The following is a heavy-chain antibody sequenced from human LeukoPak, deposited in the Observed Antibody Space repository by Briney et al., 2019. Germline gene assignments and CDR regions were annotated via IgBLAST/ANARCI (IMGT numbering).Heavy chain of an antibody. J-gene: IGHJ4*02. CDR2: ISDRGGGT. CDR1: GFTFSSYD. V-gene: IGHV3-23*01. D-gene: IGHD5-12*01. CDR3: AKDPNSVATPGPFDY. Sequence: GGSLRLACAASGFTFSSYDMNWVRQAPGKGLEWVSAISDRGGGTYYADSVKGRFAISRDNSKNTLYLEMNSLRAEDTAVYFCAKDPNSVATPGPFDYWGQGTLVTVSS.